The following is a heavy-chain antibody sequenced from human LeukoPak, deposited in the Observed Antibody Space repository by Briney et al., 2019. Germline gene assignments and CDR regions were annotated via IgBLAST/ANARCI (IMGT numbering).Heavy chain of an antibody. J-gene: IGHJ4*02. D-gene: IGHD5-18*01. CDR2: IYSGGST. CDR3: ARGGYRAGGGYSYGYYFDY. V-gene: IGHV3-53*01. CDR1: GFTVSSNY. Sequence: GGSLRLSCAASGFTVSSNYMSWVRQAPGKGLEGVSVIYSGGSTYYADSVKGRFTISRDNSKNTLYLQMNSLRAEDTAVYYCARGGYRAGGGYSYGYYFDYWGQGTLVTVSS.